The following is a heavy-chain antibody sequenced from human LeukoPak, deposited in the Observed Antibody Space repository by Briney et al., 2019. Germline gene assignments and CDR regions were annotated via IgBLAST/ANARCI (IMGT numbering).Heavy chain of an antibody. CDR1: GYTFTGYY. J-gene: IGHJ4*02. CDR2: INPNSGGT. V-gene: IGHV1-2*02. D-gene: IGHD3-22*01. CDR3: ARDRPSLRITMIVPDY. Sequence: GASVKVSCKASGYTFTGYYMHWVRQAPGQGLEWMGWINPNSGGTNYAQKFQGRVTMTRDTSISTAYMELSRLRSDDTAVYYCARDRPSLRITMIVPDYWGQGTLVTVSS.